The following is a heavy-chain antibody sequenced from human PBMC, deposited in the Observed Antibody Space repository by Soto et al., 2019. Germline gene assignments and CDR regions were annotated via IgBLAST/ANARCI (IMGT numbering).Heavy chain of an antibody. J-gene: IGHJ5*02. D-gene: IGHD2-2*01. CDR3: AREYCISTSCLTQPKNCFDP. CDR1: GYTFTSYG. CDR2: VSAYNGNT. Sequence: ASVKVSCKASGYTFTSYGISWVRQAPGQGLEWMGWVSAYNGNTNYAQKLQGRVTMTTDTSTSTAYMELRSLRSDDTAVYYCAREYCISTSCLTQPKNCFDPWGQGTLVTVSS. V-gene: IGHV1-18*01.